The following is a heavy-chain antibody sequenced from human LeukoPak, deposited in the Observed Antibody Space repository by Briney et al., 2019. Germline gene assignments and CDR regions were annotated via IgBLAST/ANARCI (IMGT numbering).Heavy chain of an antibody. D-gene: IGHD5-24*01. J-gene: IGHJ4*02. CDR3: AKDLYGDGYAGFDY. CDR1: GFTFSSYA. V-gene: IGHV3-23*01. CDR2: ISISGGST. Sequence: GGSLRLSCAASGFTFSSYAISWVRQAPGKGLEWVSTISISGGSTYYADSVKGRFTISRDNSKNTLYLQMNSLRAEDTAVYYCAKDLYGDGYAGFDYWGQGTLVTVSS.